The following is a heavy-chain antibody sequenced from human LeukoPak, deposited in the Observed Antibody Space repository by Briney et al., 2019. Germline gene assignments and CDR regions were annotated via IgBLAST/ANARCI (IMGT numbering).Heavy chain of an antibody. J-gene: IGHJ6*02. D-gene: IGHD4-17*01. Sequence: GASVKVSCKASGYTFTSYYMHWVRQAPGQGLEWMGIINPSGGSTSYAQKFQGRVTMTRDTSTSTVNMELSSLRSEDTAVYYCARDYDVYGDYVSDNYYGMDVWGQGTTVTVSS. CDR1: GYTFTSYY. V-gene: IGHV1-46*01. CDR2: INPSGGST. CDR3: ARDYDVYGDYVSDNYYGMDV.